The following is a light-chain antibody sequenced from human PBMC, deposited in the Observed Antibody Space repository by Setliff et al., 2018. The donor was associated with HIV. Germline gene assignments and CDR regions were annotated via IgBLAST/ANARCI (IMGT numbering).Light chain of an antibody. CDR2: DVT. J-gene: IGLJ3*02. V-gene: IGLV2-11*01. CDR1: SSDVGGYNL. Sequence: QSALTQPRSVSGSPGQSASISCTGTSSDVGGYNLVSWYQKYPGKAPKLIIYDVTQRPSGVPDRFSGSKSGDTASLTISGLLADDEADYYCCAYAGSYRGVFGGWTKVTVL. CDR3: CAYAGSYRGV.